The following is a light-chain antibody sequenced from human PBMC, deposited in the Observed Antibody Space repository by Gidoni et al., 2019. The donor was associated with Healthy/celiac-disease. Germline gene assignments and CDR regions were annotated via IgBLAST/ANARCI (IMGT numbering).Light chain of an antibody. CDR2: AAS. CDR3: QQSFGTPVT. V-gene: IGKV1-39*01. CDR1: QSIDNY. J-gene: IGKJ1*01. Sequence: DIQLPHSPSSLPESVVDRVTVPCRASQSIDNYLNWYQQKPGKAPKLLISAASSLQSGVPSRFSGSGSGTDFTLTISSLQPEDFATYYCQQSFGTPVTFGQGTKVEIK.